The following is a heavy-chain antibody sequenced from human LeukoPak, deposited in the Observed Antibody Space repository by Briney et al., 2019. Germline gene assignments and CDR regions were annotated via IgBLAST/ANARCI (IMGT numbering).Heavy chain of an antibody. CDR3: AGQSYNWNP. CDR2: IYYSGST. J-gene: IGHJ5*02. V-gene: IGHV4-59*08. Sequence: KPSETLSLTCSVSGASISSYYWTWIRQPPGKGLEWIGYIYYSGSTNYNPSLKSRVTISVDTSKNQFSLKLSSVTAADTAVYYCAGQSYNWNPWGQGTLVTVSS. CDR1: GASISSYY. D-gene: IGHD1-1*01.